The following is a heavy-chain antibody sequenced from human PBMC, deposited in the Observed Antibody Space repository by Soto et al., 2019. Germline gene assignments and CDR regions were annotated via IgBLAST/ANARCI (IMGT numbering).Heavy chain of an antibody. CDR1: GGTFSSYA. CDR2: IIPIFGTA. CDR3: ESKSRDGSGIYAYYYYGMDG. J-gene: IGHJ6*02. V-gene: IGHV1-69*13. Sequence: SVNVSCKASGGTFSSYAISWVRQAPGQGLEWMGGIIPIFGTANYAQKFQGRVTITADESTSTAYMELSSLRSEDTAVYYCESKSRDGSGIYAYYYYGMDGWGQGTTVTVSS. D-gene: IGHD3-10*01.